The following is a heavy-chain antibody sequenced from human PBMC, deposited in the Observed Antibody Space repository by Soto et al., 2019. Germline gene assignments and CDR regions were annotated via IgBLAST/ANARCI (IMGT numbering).Heavy chain of an antibody. CDR3: AKGGGYDFFDY. J-gene: IGHJ4*02. D-gene: IGHD5-12*01. Sequence: GGSLRLSCAASGFTFSDYYMSWIRQAPGKGLEWVSYISSSSSYTNYADSVKGRFTISRDNAKNSLYLQMNSLRAEDTAVYYCAKGGGYDFFDYWGQGTLVTVSA. V-gene: IGHV3-11*06. CDR2: ISSSSSYT. CDR1: GFTFSDYY.